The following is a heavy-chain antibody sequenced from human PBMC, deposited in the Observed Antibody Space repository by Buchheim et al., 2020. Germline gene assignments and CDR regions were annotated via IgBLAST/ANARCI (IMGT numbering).Heavy chain of an antibody. D-gene: IGHD6-13*01. CDR3: ASRRDHIAAGMAYYYYGMDV. CDR1: GGSFSGYY. J-gene: IGHJ6*02. CDR2: INHSGST. Sequence: QVQLQQWGAGLLKPSETLSLTCAVYGGSFSGYYWSWIRQPPGKGLEWIGEINHSGSTNYNPSLKSRVTISVDTSKNQFSLKLSSVTAADTAVYYCASRRDHIAAGMAYYYYGMDVWGQGTT. V-gene: IGHV4-34*01.